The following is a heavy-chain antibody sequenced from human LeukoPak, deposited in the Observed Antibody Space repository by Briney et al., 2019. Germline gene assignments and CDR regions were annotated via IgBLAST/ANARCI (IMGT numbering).Heavy chain of an antibody. CDR1: GGSFSGHY. J-gene: IGHJ5*02. D-gene: IGHD6-19*01. Sequence: SETLSLTCAVYGGSFSGHYWSWIRQPPGKGLEWIGSIYYSGSTYYNPSLKSRVTISVDTSKNQFSLKLSSVTAADTARYYCARVYSSTHNWFDTWGQGIQVTVSS. CDR2: IYYSGST. V-gene: IGHV4-34*01. CDR3: ARVYSSTHNWFDT.